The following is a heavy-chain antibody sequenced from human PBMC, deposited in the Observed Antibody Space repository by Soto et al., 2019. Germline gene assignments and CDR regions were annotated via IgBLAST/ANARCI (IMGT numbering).Heavy chain of an antibody. CDR3: ARRDSGGFYRFFDS. D-gene: IGHD2-15*01. CDR2: TGSGTGPG. CDR1: GGSLSTNP. V-gene: IGHV1-69*06. J-gene: IGHJ4*02. Sequence: AVKVSCKASGGSLSTNPISWVRHAPGQGLEWMGGTGSGTGPGNHAQKFQGRLTVTADKSTSTVYMELTNLSSEDTAVYYCARRDSGGFYRFFDSWGQGTLVTVSS.